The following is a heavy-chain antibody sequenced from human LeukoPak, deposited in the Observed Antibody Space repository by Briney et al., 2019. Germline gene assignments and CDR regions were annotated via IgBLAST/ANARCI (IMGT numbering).Heavy chain of an antibody. CDR2: ISGSGGST. CDR1: GFTFSNYG. D-gene: IGHD3-10*01. CDR3: ARDTKGYYSGPDYYFFYMDV. J-gene: IGHJ6*03. V-gene: IGHV3-23*01. Sequence: PGGSLRLSCAASGFTFSNYGMSWVRQAPGKGLEWVSAISGSGGSTYYADSVKGRFTISRDNAKNSLYLQMNSLRADDTAVYYCARDTKGYYSGPDYYFFYMDVWGDGTTVTVSS.